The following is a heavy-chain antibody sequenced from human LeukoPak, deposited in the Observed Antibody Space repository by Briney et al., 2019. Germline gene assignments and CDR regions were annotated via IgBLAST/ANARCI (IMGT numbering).Heavy chain of an antibody. CDR3: ARGLANYDILTGYYPFDY. CDR2: ISSSSSYI. Sequence: PGGSLRLSRAASGFTFSSYSMNWVRQAPGKGLEWVSSISSSSSYIYYADSVKGRFTISRDNAKNSLYLQVNSLRAEDTAVYYCARGLANYDILTGYYPFDYWGQGTLVTVSS. J-gene: IGHJ4*02. V-gene: IGHV3-21*01. D-gene: IGHD3-9*01. CDR1: GFTFSSYS.